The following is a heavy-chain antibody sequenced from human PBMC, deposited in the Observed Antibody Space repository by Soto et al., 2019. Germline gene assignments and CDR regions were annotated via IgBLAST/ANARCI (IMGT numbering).Heavy chain of an antibody. CDR2: IIPIFGTA. D-gene: IGHD3-10*01. CDR1: GGTFSSYA. V-gene: IGHV1-69*13. J-gene: IGHJ1*01. Sequence: SVKVSCKASGGTFSSYAISWVRRAPGQGLEWMGGIIPIFGTANYAQKFQGRVTITADESTSTAYMELSSLRSEDTAVYYCARDSGYYYGSGSYINWGQGTLVTVSS. CDR3: ARDSGYYYGSGSYIN.